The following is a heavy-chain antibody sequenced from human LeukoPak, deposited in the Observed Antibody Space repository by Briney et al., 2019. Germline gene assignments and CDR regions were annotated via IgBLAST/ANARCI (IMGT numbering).Heavy chain of an antibody. V-gene: IGHV3-23*01. CDR1: GFTFSSYA. Sequence: GGSLRLSCAASGFTFSSYAMTWVRQAPGEGLEWVSTISVSGGRIFYGDSVKGRFTISRDSSKNTLFLRMNSLRAEDTAVYYCAKEGSNWNVDYWGQGTLVTVSS. D-gene: IGHD1-1*01. CDR2: ISVSGGRI. J-gene: IGHJ4*02. CDR3: AKEGSNWNVDY.